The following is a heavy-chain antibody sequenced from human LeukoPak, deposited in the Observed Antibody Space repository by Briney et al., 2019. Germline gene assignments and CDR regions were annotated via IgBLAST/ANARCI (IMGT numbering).Heavy chain of an antibody. D-gene: IGHD6-19*01. Sequence: SETLSLTCTVSGGSISSYYWSWIRQPPGKGLEWIGYIYHSGSTHYNPSLKSRVTISVDRSKKQFSLKMSSVTAADTAVYYCARAGYSSGWYAFDIWGQGTMVTVSS. CDR3: ARAGYSSGWYAFDI. J-gene: IGHJ3*02. V-gene: IGHV4-59*12. CDR1: GGSISSYY. CDR2: IYHSGST.